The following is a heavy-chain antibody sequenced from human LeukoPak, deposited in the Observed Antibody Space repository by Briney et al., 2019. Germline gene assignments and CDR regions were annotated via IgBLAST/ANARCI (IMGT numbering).Heavy chain of an antibody. CDR2: INPNSGGT. CDR1: GYTFTGYY. D-gene: IGHD1-26*01. J-gene: IGHJ4*02. V-gene: IGHV1-2*02. CDR3: AREDVKEWELPTGLDY. Sequence: ASVKVSCKASGYTFTGYYMHWVRQAPGQGLAWMGWINPNSGGTNYAQKFQGRVTMTRDTSISTAYMELSRLRSDDTAVYYCAREDVKEWELPTGLDYWGQGTLVTVSS.